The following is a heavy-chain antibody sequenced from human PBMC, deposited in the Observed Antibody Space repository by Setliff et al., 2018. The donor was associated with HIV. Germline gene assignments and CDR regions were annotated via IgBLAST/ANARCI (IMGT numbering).Heavy chain of an antibody. CDR2: INPTGGSSIT. V-gene: IGHV1-46*01. D-gene: IGHD2-2*02. Sequence: GASVKVSCKASGYSFTSYFMHWVRQAPGQGLEWMGIINPTGGSSITSYAQKFQGRVTMTSDTSTNTVYMELSSLRSEDTAVYYCARSRYQLLYDMDVWGKGTTVTVSS. J-gene: IGHJ6*03. CDR3: ARSRYQLLYDMDV. CDR1: GYSFTSYF.